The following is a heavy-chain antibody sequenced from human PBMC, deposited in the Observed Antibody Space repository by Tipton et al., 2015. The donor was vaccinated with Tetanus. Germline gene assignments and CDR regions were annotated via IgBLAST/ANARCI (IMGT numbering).Heavy chain of an antibody. J-gene: IGHJ4*02. Sequence: QLVQSGAEVKKPGASVKVSCKASGYTFTGYYMHWVRQAPGQGLEWMGWINPNSGGTNYAQKFQGWVTVTRDTSISTAYMELSRLRSDDTAVYCCARDAKGSSGSYYGPYSFDYWGQGTLVTVSS. CDR3: ARDAKGSSGSYYGPYSFDY. CDR1: GYTFTGYY. D-gene: IGHD1-26*01. V-gene: IGHV1-2*04. CDR2: INPNSGGT.